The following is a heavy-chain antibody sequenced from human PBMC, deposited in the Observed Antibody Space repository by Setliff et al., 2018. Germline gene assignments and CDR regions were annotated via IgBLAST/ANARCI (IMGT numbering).Heavy chain of an antibody. CDR3: ARINFYVSSGYYYAPEL. CDR2: INNYNFNT. CDR1: GFTFTDYG. J-gene: IGHJ4*02. Sequence: ASVKVSCKSSGFTFTDYGITWVRQVPGQGLGWMGWINNYNFNTQYAQKFQGRVTVTTDTSTTTAYMELRSLRADDTAVYYCARINFYVSSGYYYAPELWGQGTTVTVSS. D-gene: IGHD3-22*01. V-gene: IGHV1-18*01.